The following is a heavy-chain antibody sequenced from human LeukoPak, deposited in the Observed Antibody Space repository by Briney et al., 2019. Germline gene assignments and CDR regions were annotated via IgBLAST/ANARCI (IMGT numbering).Heavy chain of an antibody. V-gene: IGHV3-74*01. J-gene: IGHJ3*02. Sequence: GGSLRLSCAASGFTFSIYWMHWVRQRPGKGLVWVSRINNDGSATTYADSVKGRFTISRDNTKNTLYLQMNSLRAEDTAVYYCARGGQNGALDIWGQGTMVTVSS. D-gene: IGHD2-8*01. CDR2: INNDGSAT. CDR1: GFTFSIYW. CDR3: ARGGQNGALDI.